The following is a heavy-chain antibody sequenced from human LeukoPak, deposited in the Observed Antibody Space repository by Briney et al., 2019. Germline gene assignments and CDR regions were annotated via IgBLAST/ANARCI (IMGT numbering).Heavy chain of an antibody. CDR2: ISGEGSTT. CDR1: GFTLSNFC. CDR3: AKAQYLSFDVFDS. J-gene: IGHJ3*02. V-gene: IGHV3-74*01. Sequence: PGGSLRLSCAASGFTLSNFCMFWVRQAPGKGPVWVSRISGEGSTTTYADSVKGRFTISRDNAKNMVYLQMNSLRPEDTALYYCAKAQYLSFDVFDSWGQGTMVTVSS. D-gene: IGHD3-10*01.